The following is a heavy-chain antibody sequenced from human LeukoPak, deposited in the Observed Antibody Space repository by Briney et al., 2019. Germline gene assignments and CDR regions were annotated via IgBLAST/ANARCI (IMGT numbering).Heavy chain of an antibody. J-gene: IGHJ4*02. CDR2: IIPIFATA. V-gene: IGHV1-69*01. Sequence: SVKVSCKASGGTFSGYAINWVRQAPGQGLEWMGGIIPIFATANYAQKSQGRVAFTADESTSTAYMELSSLRSEDTAVYYCARGDYGSGSYRYFDYWGQGTLVTVSS. CDR3: ARGDYGSGSYRYFDY. D-gene: IGHD3-10*01. CDR1: GGTFSGYA.